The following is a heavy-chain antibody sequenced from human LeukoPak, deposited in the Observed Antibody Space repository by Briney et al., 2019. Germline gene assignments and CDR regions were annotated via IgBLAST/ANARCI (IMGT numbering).Heavy chain of an antibody. V-gene: IGHV1-69*04. CDR3: ARDYPSATDAFDI. CDR2: IIPILGIA. J-gene: IGHJ3*02. Sequence: SVKVSCKASGGTFSSYAISWVRQAPGQGLEWMGRIIPILGIANYAQKFQGRVTITADKSTSTAYMELSSLRSEDTAVYYCARDYPSATDAFDIWGQGTMVTVSS. CDR1: GGTFSSYA. D-gene: IGHD1-26*01.